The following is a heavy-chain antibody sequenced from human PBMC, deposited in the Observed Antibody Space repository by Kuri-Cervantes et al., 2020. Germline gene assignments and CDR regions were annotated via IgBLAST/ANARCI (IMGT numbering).Heavy chain of an antibody. V-gene: IGHV4-4*07. CDR3: ARGPLTSVTNAYFDY. CDR1: SGSISSYY. Sequence: SETLSLTCTVSSGSISSYYWSGIRQPAGKGLEWIGRIYTSGSTNYNPSLKSRVTMSVETSKNQFSLKLSSVTAADTAVYYCARGPLTSVTNAYFDYWGQGTLVTVSS. D-gene: IGHD4-17*01. J-gene: IGHJ4*02. CDR2: IYTSGST.